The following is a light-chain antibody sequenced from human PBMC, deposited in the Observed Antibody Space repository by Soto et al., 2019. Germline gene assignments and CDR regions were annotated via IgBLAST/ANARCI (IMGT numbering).Light chain of an antibody. J-gene: IGLJ2*01. Sequence: QSALTQPASVSGSPGQSITISCTGTSSDVGSYNLVSWYQRHPGKAPKVIIYEGSKRPSGVSNRFSGSKSGNTASLTISGLLPEDEADYFCCSYAGSSTPVIFGGGTKVTVL. CDR3: CSYAGSSTPVI. CDR2: EGS. V-gene: IGLV2-23*01. CDR1: SSDVGSYNL.